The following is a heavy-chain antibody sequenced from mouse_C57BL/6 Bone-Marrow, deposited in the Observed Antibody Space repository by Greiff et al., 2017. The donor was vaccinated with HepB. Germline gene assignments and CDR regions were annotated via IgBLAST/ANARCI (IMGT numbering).Heavy chain of an antibody. Sequence: VKLVESGPGLVQPSQSLSITCTVSGFSLTSYGVHWVRQSPGKGLEWLGVIWSGGSTDYNAAFISRLSISKDNSKSQVFFKMNSLQADDTAIYYCARNLHYYGSSYPYAMDYWGQGTSVTVSS. CDR1: GFSLTSYG. V-gene: IGHV2-2*01. D-gene: IGHD1-1*01. J-gene: IGHJ4*01. CDR2: IWSGGST. CDR3: ARNLHYYGSSYPYAMDY.